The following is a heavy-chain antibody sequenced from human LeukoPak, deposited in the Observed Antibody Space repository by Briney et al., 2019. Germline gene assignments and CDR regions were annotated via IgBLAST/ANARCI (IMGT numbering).Heavy chain of an antibody. CDR2: IYYSGST. V-gene: IGHV4-59*08. CDR3: ARQSDSSGYYYLGAFDF. D-gene: IGHD3-22*01. CDR1: GGSISSYY. Sequence: SETLSLTCTVSGGSISSYYWSWIRQPPGKGLEWIGYIYYSGSTNYNPSLKSRVTMSVDTSKNQFSLKLGSVTAADTAVYYCARQSDSSGYYYLGAFDFWGQGTMVTVSS. J-gene: IGHJ3*01.